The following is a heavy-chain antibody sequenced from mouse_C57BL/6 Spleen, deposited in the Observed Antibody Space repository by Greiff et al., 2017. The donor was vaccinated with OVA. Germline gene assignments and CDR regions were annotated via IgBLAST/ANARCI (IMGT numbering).Heavy chain of an antibody. CDR2: IYPSDSET. V-gene: IGHV1-61*01. CDR3: ARFGSSYN. Sequence: QDQLQQPGAELVRPGSSVKLSCKASGYTFTSYWMDWVKQRPGQGLEWIGNIYPSDSETHYNQKFKDKATLTVDKSSSTAYMQLSSLTSEDSAVYYCARFGSSYNWGQGTTLTVSS. J-gene: IGHJ2*01. D-gene: IGHD1-1*01. CDR1: GYTFTSYW.